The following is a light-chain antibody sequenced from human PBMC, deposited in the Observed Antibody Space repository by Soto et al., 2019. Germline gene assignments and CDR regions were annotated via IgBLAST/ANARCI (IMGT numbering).Light chain of an antibody. CDR3: LQHNSYPLT. Sequence: DIQMTQPPSSLSASVGDRVTITCRASQGIRNDLGWYQQKPRKAPMRRIYAASRLQSAVPSRFSGSGSGTEFTLTISSLQPEDVASYYYLQHNSYPLTFGGGTKVDIK. CDR2: AAS. J-gene: IGKJ4*01. V-gene: IGKV1-17*01. CDR1: QGIRND.